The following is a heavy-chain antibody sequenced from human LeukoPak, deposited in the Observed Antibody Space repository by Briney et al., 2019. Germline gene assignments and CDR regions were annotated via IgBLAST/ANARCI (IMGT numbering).Heavy chain of an antibody. J-gene: IGHJ4*02. CDR1: GGSFSGYY. Sequence: PSETLSLTCAVSGGSFSGYYWSWIRQPPGKGLEWIGEINHSGSTNDNPSLKSRVTMSLDTSKNQFSLKLSSVTAADTAVYYCARDRDYGGNTAFDYWGQGTLVTVSS. CDR3: ARDRDYGGNTAFDY. D-gene: IGHD4-23*01. CDR2: INHSGST. V-gene: IGHV4-34*01.